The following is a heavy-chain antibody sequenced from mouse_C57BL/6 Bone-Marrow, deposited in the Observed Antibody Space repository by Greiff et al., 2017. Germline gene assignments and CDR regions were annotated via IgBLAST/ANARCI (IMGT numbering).Heavy chain of an antibody. J-gene: IGHJ1*03. CDR3: ARPYYSNYWYFDV. V-gene: IGHV1-55*01. D-gene: IGHD2-5*01. Sequence: QVQLQQSGAELVKPGASVKMSCKASGYTFTSYWITWVKQRPGQGLEWIGDIYPGSGSTNYNDKFKSKATLTVDTSASTAYMQLSSLTSEDSAVYYWARPYYSNYWYFDVWGTGTTVTVSS. CDR1: GYTFTSYW. CDR2: IYPGSGST.